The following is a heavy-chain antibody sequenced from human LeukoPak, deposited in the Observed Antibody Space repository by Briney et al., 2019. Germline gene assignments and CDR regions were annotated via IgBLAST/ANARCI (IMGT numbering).Heavy chain of an antibody. CDR1: GGSISIGGYY. Sequence: SQTLSLTCTVSGGSISIGGYYWSWIRQHPGKGLGWIGYIYYSGSTYCNPSLKSRVTISVDTSKNQFSLNLSSVTAADTAVYYCARSRSGVAVPAAIVAFDIWGQGTMVTVSS. D-gene: IGHD2-2*01. CDR2: IYYSGST. V-gene: IGHV4-31*03. J-gene: IGHJ3*02. CDR3: ARSRSGVAVPAAIVAFDI.